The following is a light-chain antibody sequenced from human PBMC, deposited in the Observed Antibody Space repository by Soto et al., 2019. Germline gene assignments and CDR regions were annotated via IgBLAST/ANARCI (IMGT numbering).Light chain of an antibody. CDR1: QSIGTS. J-gene: IGKJ2*03. V-gene: IGKV1-5*01. Sequence: DIQMTQSPSTLSASVGDRVTITCRASQSIGTSLAWHQQKPGKAPRFLIYDASTLESGVPSRFSGSGSGTEFTLTISSLRPDDFGTYYCQQCYSYYSFGQGTKLEIK. CDR2: DAS. CDR3: QQCYSYYS.